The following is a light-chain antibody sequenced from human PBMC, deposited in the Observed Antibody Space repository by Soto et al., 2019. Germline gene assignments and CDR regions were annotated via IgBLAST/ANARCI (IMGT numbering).Light chain of an antibody. CDR1: SGHSNYA. CDR2: LNSDGSH. Sequence: QPVLTQSPSASASLGASVKLTCTLSSGHSNYAIAWHQQQSEKGPRYLMKLNSDGSHSKGDGIPDRFSGSSSGAERYLTISSLQSEDEADYYCQTWGSGIAVFGGGTKLTVL. V-gene: IGLV4-69*01. CDR3: QTWGSGIAV. J-gene: IGLJ2*01.